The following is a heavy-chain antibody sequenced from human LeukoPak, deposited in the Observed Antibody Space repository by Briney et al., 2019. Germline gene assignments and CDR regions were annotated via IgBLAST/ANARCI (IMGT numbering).Heavy chain of an antibody. D-gene: IGHD5-18*01. CDR1: GGSITSYY. CDR3: ARGLGYVDTARASAFFDY. Sequence: PSETLSLTCTVSGGSITSYYWSWIRQPPGKGLEWIGYIYYSGSTYYNPSLKSRVTISVDTSKNQFSLKLSSVTAADTAVYYCARGLGYVDTARASAFFDYWGQGTLVTVSS. CDR2: IYYSGST. J-gene: IGHJ4*02. V-gene: IGHV4-30-4*01.